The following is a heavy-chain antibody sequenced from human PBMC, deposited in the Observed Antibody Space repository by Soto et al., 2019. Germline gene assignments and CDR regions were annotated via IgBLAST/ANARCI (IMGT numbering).Heavy chain of an antibody. J-gene: IGHJ4*02. CDR3: ARLHGYSFGYADH. V-gene: IGHV4-34*01. CDR1: GGSFSGYY. Sequence: SETLSLTCAVYGGSFSGYYWSWIRQPPGKGLEWIGEINHSGSTNYNPSLKSRVTISVDTSKNQFSLKLSSVTAADTAVYYCARLHGYSFGYADHWGQGTLVTVSS. CDR2: INHSGST. D-gene: IGHD5-18*01.